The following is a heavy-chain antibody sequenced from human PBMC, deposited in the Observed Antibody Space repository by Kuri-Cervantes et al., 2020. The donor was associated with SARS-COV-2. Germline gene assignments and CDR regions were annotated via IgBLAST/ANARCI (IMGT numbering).Heavy chain of an antibody. Sequence: LSLTCAAPGFTFSRFGMHWVRQLPGKGLESVAVVSSDGVNQSYGESVKGRFTVSRDNSKKMLYLQMKSLRAEDTATYYCALEIMSFFGMDVWGQGTTVTVSS. CDR1: GFTFSRFG. J-gene: IGHJ6*02. CDR2: VSSDGVNQ. D-gene: IGHD2-8*01. V-gene: IGHV3-30*03. CDR3: ALEIMSFFGMDV.